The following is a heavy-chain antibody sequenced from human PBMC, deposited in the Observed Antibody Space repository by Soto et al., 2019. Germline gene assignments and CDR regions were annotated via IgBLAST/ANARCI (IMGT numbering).Heavy chain of an antibody. Sequence: SVKVSCKASGGTFSSYAIGWVRQAPGQGLEWMGGIIPIFGTANYAQKFQGRVTITADKSTSTAYMELSSLRSEDTAVYYCASHLGTTVVPRGAFDIWGQGTMVTVSS. CDR1: GGTFSSYA. D-gene: IGHD4-17*01. J-gene: IGHJ3*02. V-gene: IGHV1-69*06. CDR2: IIPIFGTA. CDR3: ASHLGTTVVPRGAFDI.